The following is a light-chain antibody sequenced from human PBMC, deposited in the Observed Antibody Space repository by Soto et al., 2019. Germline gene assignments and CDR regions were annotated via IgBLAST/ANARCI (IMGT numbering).Light chain of an antibody. Sequence: QSALTQPASVSGSLGQSITISCTGTTRDIAGYNYISWYQQLPGKAPKLMIYQVTIRPSGVSNRFSASKSGNTASLTISGLQAEDEADYYCCAYAGSNTLVFGGGTKVTVL. CDR1: TRDIAGYNY. CDR2: QVT. CDR3: CAYAGSNTLV. J-gene: IGLJ2*01. V-gene: IGLV2-23*02.